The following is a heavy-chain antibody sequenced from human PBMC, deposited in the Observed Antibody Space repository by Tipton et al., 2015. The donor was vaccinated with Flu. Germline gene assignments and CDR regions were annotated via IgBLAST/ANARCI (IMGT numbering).Heavy chain of an antibody. J-gene: IGHJ5*02. D-gene: IGHD6-6*01. V-gene: IGHV4-34*01. CDR2: INHGGST. CDR1: GGSFSGYY. Sequence: TLSLTCAVYGGSFSGYYWSWIRQPPGKGLEWIGEINHGGSTNYNPSLKSRVTISVDTSKNQFSLTLSSVTAADTAVYYCARAPSGGSSIAARPNWFDPGGQGTLVTVSS. CDR3: ARAPSGGSSIAARPNWFDP.